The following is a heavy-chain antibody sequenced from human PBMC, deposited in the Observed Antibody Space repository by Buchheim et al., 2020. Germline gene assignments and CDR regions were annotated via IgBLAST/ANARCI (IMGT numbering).Heavy chain of an antibody. CDR2: IRNDGNNK. V-gene: IGHV3-30*02. D-gene: IGHD2/OR15-2a*01. CDR1: GFNLTIHG. Sequence: QVQLVESGGGVVQPGRSLRLSCVASGFNLTIHGMHWVRQAPGKGLEWVAFIRNDGNNKYYLDSVKGRFTISRDISKNTLYLQMNDLRTEDTAMYYCAKVPNFHWGQGTL. CDR3: AKVPNFH. J-gene: IGHJ4*02.